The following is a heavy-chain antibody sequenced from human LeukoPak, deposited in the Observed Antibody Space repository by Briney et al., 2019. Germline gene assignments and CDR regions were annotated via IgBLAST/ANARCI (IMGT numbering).Heavy chain of an antibody. D-gene: IGHD3-10*01. CDR3: AKKSQSRGRGAFDI. Sequence: GGSLRLSCVASGFNFNVYHMTWVRQAPGEGLEWVSIITFSADTTYYADSVKGRFTISRDNSENTLYLQMNSLRAEDTAVYYCAKKSQSRGRGAFDIWGQGTMVTVSS. J-gene: IGHJ3*02. V-gene: IGHV3-23*01. CDR1: GFNFNVYH. CDR2: ITFSADTT.